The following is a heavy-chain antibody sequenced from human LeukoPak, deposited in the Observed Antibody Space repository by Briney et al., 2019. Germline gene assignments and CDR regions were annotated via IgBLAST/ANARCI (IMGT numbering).Heavy chain of an antibody. Sequence: GGSLRLSCAASGFTFSGSAMHWVRQASGKGLEWVGRIRSKANSYATAYAASVKGRFTISRDDSKNTAYLQMNSLRAEDTAVYYCARDSRSGVFGVAPFDYWGQGTLVTVSS. V-gene: IGHV3-73*01. J-gene: IGHJ4*02. CDR1: GFTFSGSA. D-gene: IGHD3-3*01. CDR2: IRSKANSYAT. CDR3: ARDSRSGVFGVAPFDY.